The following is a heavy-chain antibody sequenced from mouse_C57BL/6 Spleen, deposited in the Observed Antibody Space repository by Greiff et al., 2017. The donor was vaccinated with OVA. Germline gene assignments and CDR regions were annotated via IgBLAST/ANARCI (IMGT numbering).Heavy chain of an antibody. J-gene: IGHJ2*01. CDR2: IDPSDSYT. Sequence: QVQLKQPGAELVRPGTSVKLSCKASGYTFTSYWMHWVKQRPGQGLEWIGVIDPSDSYTNYNQKFKGKATLTVDTSSSTAYMQLSSLTSEDSAVYYCSRGRKLGRVDDWGKGTTLTVSS. D-gene: IGHD4-1*01. CDR1: GYTFTSYW. CDR3: SRGRKLGRVDD. V-gene: IGHV1-59*01.